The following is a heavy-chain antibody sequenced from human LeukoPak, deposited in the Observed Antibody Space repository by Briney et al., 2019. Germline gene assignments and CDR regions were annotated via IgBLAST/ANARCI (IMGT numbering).Heavy chain of an antibody. CDR3: ARDRETYYYGSGSYRH. CDR2: IIPILGIA. J-gene: IGHJ4*02. CDR1: GGTFSSYA. Sequence: ASVKVSCKASGGTFSSYAISWVRQAPAQGLEWMGRIIPILGIANYAQKFQGRVTITADKSTSTAYMELSSLRSEDTAVYYCARDRETYYYGSGSYRHWGQGTLVTVSS. D-gene: IGHD3-10*01. V-gene: IGHV1-69*04.